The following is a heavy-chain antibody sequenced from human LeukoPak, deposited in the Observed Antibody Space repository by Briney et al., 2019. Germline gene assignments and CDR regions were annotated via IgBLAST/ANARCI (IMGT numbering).Heavy chain of an antibody. V-gene: IGHV3-30*02. CDR2: VRYDGSET. CDR3: ARGRRSGGITMIRGVKDRGWFDP. Sequence: PGGSLRLSCVVSGFTLNDYGIHWVRQPPGGGLEWVAFVRYDGSETYFGDSVKGRFTISRDDSKKMLYLQMNSLRPEDTALYYCARGRRSGGITMIRGVKDRGWFDPWGQGTLVTVSS. J-gene: IGHJ5*02. CDR1: GFTLNDYG. D-gene: IGHD3-10*01.